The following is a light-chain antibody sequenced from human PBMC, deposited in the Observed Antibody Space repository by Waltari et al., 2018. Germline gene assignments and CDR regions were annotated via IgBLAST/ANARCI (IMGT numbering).Light chain of an antibody. CDR3: GTWDTSLSALI. J-gene: IGLJ2*01. CDR1: SSNIGNDY. V-gene: IGLV1-51*02. Sequence: SVLTQPPSVSAAPGQKVTISCSGSSSNIGNDYVSWYQQLPGTAPKLFIYENNKRPSGIPDRFSGSKSGTSATLGITGLQTGDEADYYCGTWDTSLSALIFGGGTKLTVL. CDR2: ENN.